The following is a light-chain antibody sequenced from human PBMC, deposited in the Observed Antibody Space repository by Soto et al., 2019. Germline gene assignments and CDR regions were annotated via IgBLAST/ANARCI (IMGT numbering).Light chain of an antibody. J-gene: IGKJ1*01. V-gene: IGKV3-15*01. CDR2: GAS. Sequence: EIVMTQSPATLSVSPGERATLSCRASQSVSSNLAWYQQKPGQAPTLLIYGASTRANGIPARFSGSGSGTEFTLTISSLQSEDFVVYYCQQYNKWPRTFGQGTKVDNK. CDR3: QQYNKWPRT. CDR1: QSVSSN.